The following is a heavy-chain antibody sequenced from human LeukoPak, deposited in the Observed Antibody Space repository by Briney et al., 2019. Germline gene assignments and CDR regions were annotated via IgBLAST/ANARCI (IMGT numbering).Heavy chain of an antibody. Sequence: GGSLRLSCAASGFMFNDYYMSWIRQAPGKGLEWVSYISSSGSIIYYADSVKGRFTISRDNAKNSLNLQMNSLRAEDTAVYYCAREPYYYDSSGYYSYWGQGTLVTVSS. CDR1: GFMFNDYY. J-gene: IGHJ4*02. CDR2: ISSSGSII. D-gene: IGHD3-22*01. CDR3: AREPYYYDSSGYYSY. V-gene: IGHV3-11*01.